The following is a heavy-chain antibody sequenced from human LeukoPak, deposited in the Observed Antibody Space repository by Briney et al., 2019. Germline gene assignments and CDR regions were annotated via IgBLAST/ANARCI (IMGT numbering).Heavy chain of an antibody. CDR1: GFIFSDFY. D-gene: IGHD4/OR15-4a*01. V-gene: IGHV3-11*01. Sequence: GGSLRLSCAASGFIFSDFYMSWIRQAPGKGLEWVSYISSGGLTTHYADSVKGGFTISRDNARTSLSLQMDSLRAEDTAVYFCARVERHMTMVTQPDYWGQGTLVTVSS. J-gene: IGHJ4*02. CDR2: ISSGGLTT. CDR3: ARVERHMTMVTQPDY.